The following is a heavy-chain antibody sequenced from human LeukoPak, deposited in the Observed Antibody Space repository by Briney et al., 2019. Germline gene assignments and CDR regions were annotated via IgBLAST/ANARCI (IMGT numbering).Heavy chain of an antibody. D-gene: IGHD5-18*01. CDR3: ARNRGDTAIDY. CDR2: INHSGST. J-gene: IGHJ4*02. Sequence: SETLSLTCAVYGGSFSGYYWSWIRQPPGKGPEWIGEINHSGSTNYNPSLKSRVTISVDTSKNQFSLKLSSVTAADTAVYYCARNRGDTAIDYWGQGTLVTVSS. V-gene: IGHV4-34*01. CDR1: GGSFSGYY.